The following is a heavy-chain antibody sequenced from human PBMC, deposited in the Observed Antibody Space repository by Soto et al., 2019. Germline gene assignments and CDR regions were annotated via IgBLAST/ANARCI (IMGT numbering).Heavy chain of an antibody. CDR2: IYYSGST. CDR1: GCSISSGGYY. J-gene: IGHJ5*02. CDR3: ARSRRDYGDYNWFGP. Sequence: SETLSLTCPVSGCSISSGGYYWSWIRQHPGKGLEWIGYIYYSGSTYYNPSLKSRVTISVDTSKNQFSLKLSSVTAADTAVYYCARSRRDYGDYNWFGPWGQGTLVTVSS. D-gene: IGHD4-17*01. V-gene: IGHV4-31*03.